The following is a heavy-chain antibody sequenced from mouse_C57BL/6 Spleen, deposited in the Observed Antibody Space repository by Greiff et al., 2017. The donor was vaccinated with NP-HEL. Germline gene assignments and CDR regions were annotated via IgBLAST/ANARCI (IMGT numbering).Heavy chain of an antibody. Sequence: EVMLVESEGGLVQPGSSMKLSCTASGFTFSDYYMAWVRQVPEKGLEWVANINYDGSSTYYLDSLKSRFIISRDNAKNILYLQMSSLKSEDTATYYCARGNWEFDYWGQGTTLTVSS. CDR1: GFTFSDYY. D-gene: IGHD4-1*01. V-gene: IGHV5-16*01. CDR3: ARGNWEFDY. CDR2: INYDGSST. J-gene: IGHJ2*01.